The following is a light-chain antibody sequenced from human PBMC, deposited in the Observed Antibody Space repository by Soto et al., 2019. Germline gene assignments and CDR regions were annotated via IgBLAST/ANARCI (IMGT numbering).Light chain of an antibody. V-gene: IGKV3-11*01. CDR1: QSVGRF. J-gene: IGKJ1*01. Sequence: IVLTQSPATLSLSPGERATLSCRASQSVGRFLAWYQQKRGQAPRLLIYDASNRATGIPARFSGSGSGTDFTLTISSLEPEDFTVYYCQQRSSWPWTFGQGTKVEIK. CDR2: DAS. CDR3: QQRSSWPWT.